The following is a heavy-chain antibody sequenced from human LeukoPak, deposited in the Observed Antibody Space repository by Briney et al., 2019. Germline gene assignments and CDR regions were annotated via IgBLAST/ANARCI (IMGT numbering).Heavy chain of an antibody. CDR3: AKDVKYCSSTSCPYYYYGMDV. CDR1: GFTFSSYA. V-gene: IGHV3-23*01. J-gene: IGHJ6*02. Sequence: GGSLRLSCAASGFTFSSYAMSWVRQAPGKGLEWVSAISGSGGSTYYADSVKGRFTISRGNSKNTLYLQMNSLRAEDTAVYYCAKDVKYCSSTSCPYYYYGMDVWGQGTTVTVSS. D-gene: IGHD2-2*01. CDR2: ISGSGGST.